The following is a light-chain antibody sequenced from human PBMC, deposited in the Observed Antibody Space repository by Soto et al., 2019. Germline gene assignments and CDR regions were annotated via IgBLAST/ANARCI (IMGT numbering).Light chain of an antibody. J-gene: IGKJ5*01. CDR1: QDISNY. Sequence: IHMTQSPSSLSASVGNRVTITCQASQDISNYLNWYQQKLRKAPKLLIYDASNLETGVPSRFSGSGSGTDFTLTISGLEPEDFAVYYCQQYDSSPPITFGQGTRLEIK. V-gene: IGKV1-33*01. CDR2: DAS. CDR3: QQYDSSPPIT.